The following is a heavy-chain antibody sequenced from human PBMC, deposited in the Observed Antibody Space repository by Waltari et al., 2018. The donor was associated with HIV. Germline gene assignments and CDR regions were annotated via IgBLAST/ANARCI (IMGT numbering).Heavy chain of an antibody. CDR1: GLTFSNFA. CDR2: FWSDGVEI. V-gene: IGHV3-33*01. D-gene: IGHD6-6*01. J-gene: IGHJ4*02. CDR3: ARGYSSSRWIPLYH. Sequence: QVQLVESGGGVVQPGTSLTLSCAVSGLTFSNFAIHWVRQSPGKGLEWLAVFWSDGVEISYADSVKGRFTISKDSSQKTLYLHLTSLRAEDTALYYCARGYSSSRWIPLYHWGRGTLVTVSS.